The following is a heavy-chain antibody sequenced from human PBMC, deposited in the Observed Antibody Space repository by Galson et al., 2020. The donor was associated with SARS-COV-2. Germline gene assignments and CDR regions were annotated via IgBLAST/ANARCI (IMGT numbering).Heavy chain of an antibody. D-gene: IGHD5-18*01. J-gene: IGHJ6*04. V-gene: IGHV3-21*01. CDR1: GFPFSTYS. CDR3: ARDEGRRGYNYGRLYYGMDG. Sequence: NSGGSLRLSCAASGFPFSTYSMNWVRLAPGKGLEWVSSISTSSSYTYYVDSVKGRFSISRDNPRNSLYLQMNSLRAEDTAVYYCARDEGRRGYNYGRLYYGMDGWGKGTTVTVSS. CDR2: ISTSSSYT.